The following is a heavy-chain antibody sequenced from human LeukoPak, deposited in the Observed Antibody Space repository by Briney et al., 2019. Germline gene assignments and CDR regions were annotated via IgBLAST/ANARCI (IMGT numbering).Heavy chain of an antibody. CDR3: ARQGDNSGWSSSGY. J-gene: IGHJ4*02. D-gene: IGHD6-19*01. CDR2: IYYSGST. CDR1: GGSISSSSYY. Sequence: SETLSLTCTVSGGSISSSSYYWGWIRQPPGKGLEWIGSIYYSGSTYYNPSLKSRVTISVDTSKNQFSLKLSSVTAADTAVYYCARQGDNSGWSSSGYWGQGTLVTVSS. V-gene: IGHV4-39*01.